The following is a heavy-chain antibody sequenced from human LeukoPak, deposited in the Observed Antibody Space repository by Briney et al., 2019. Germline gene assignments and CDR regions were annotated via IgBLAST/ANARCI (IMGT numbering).Heavy chain of an antibody. J-gene: IGHJ4*02. D-gene: IGHD3-16*01. CDR3: ATCGSYRQDY. CDR1: GFSFSNSW. V-gene: IGHV3-7*02. CDR2: IKGDGSVQ. Sequence: PGGSLRLSCVASGFSFSNSWMNWVRQAPERGLEWVANIKGDGSVQSYADSVKGRFTISRDNAKNSLYLQMNSLRAEDTAVYYCATCGSYRQDYWGQGTLVTVSS.